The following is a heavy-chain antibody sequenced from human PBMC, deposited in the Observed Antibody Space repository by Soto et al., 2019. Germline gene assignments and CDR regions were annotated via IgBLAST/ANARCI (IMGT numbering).Heavy chain of an antibody. CDR3: AREPGTGATNLAGYYYGMDV. CDR2: INPSGGST. D-gene: IGHD1-26*01. V-gene: IGHV1-46*03. CDR1: GYTFTSYY. J-gene: IGHJ6*02. Sequence: GASVKVSCKASGYTFTSYYMHWVRQAPGQGLERMGIINPSGGSTSYAQKFQGRVTMTRDTSTSTVYMELSSLRSEDTAVYYCAREPGTGATNLAGYYYGMDVWGQGTTVTVSS.